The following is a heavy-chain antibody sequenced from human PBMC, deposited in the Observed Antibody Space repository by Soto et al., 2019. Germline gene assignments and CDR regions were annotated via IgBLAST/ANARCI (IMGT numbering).Heavy chain of an antibody. CDR2: INPGNGDT. J-gene: IGHJ1*01. D-gene: IGHD4-17*01. CDR3: ARDGYPTVVATGHFQH. V-gene: IGHV1-3*01. Sequence: ASVKVSCKASGYTLISYAMHLVRQAPGNSLEWMGWINPGNGDTKYSQTLQGRVTVTRDTSANTAYMEVTSLRSDDTAVYYCARDGYPTVVATGHFQHWGQGTLVTVSS. CDR1: GYTLISYA.